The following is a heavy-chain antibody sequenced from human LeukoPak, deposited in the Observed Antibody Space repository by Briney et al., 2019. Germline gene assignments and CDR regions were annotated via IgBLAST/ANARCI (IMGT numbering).Heavy chain of an antibody. CDR3: ARDSSSGYYYWFDP. CDR1: GFTISSTY. CDR2: IYSGGGT. J-gene: IGHJ5*02. D-gene: IGHD3-22*01. V-gene: IGHV3-53*01. Sequence: GGSLRLSCAASGFTISSTYMNWLRQAPGKGLEWVSLIYSGGGTFYADSVKGRFTISRDNAKNSLYLQMNSLRAEDTAVYYCARDSSSGYYYWFDPWGQGTLVTVSS.